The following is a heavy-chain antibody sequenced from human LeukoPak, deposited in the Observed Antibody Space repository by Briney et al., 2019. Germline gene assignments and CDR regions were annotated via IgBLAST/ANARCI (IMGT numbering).Heavy chain of an antibody. J-gene: IGHJ5*02. CDR3: VRDIQWRFDP. Sequence: ASVKVSCKASGYIFTSYGISWVRQPPGQGLEWMGWISTNKGNTNYAQRLQGRVTMTTDTSTSTAYKELRSLRSDDTAIYYCVRDIQWRFDPWGQGTLVTVSS. CDR2: ISTNKGNT. V-gene: IGHV1-18*01. D-gene: IGHD2-8*01. CDR1: GYIFTSYG.